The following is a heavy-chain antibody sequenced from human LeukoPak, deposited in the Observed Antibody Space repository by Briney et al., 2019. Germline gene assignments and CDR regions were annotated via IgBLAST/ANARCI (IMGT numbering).Heavy chain of an antibody. D-gene: IGHD3-10*01. V-gene: IGHV4-34*01. Sequence: SETLCLTCAVYGEPMIGPYWTWIRQPPGKRLEWVGEIHHSGGTNSNTSLKNRLTMSIDMSKNQFSLKLKSVAAADTAVYYCARATASGSGRSYDHWAQGNLVPVSS. CDR3: ARATASGSGRSYDH. CDR2: IHHSGGT. J-gene: IGHJ4*02. CDR1: GEPMIGPY.